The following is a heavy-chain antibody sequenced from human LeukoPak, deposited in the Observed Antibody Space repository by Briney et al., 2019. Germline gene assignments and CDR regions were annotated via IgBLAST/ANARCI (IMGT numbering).Heavy chain of an antibody. CDR2: ISGSGGST. CDR1: GFTFSSYG. V-gene: IGHV3-23*01. J-gene: IGHJ4*02. CDR3: ATFPYYFDSSGSYYFDF. Sequence: PGESLRLSCAASGFTFSSYGMSWVRQAPGKGLEWVSAISGSGGSTYYADSVKGRFTISRDNSKNTLYLQMNSLRAEDTAVFYCATFPYYFDSSGSYYFDFWGQGTLVTVSS. D-gene: IGHD3-22*01.